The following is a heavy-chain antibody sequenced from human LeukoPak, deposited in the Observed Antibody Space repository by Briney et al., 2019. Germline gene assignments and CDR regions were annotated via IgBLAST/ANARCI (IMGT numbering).Heavy chain of an antibody. CDR2: ISSSSSLI. Sequence: PGGSLRLSCAASGFTFSTYSMNWVRQAPGKGLEWVSYISSSSSLIYQADSVKGRFTISRDNAKNSLYLQMNSLRDEDTAVYYCARDDDRAREIDYWGQGTLVTVSS. CDR3: ARDDDRAREIDY. D-gene: IGHD3-22*01. J-gene: IGHJ4*02. V-gene: IGHV3-48*02. CDR1: GFTFSTYS.